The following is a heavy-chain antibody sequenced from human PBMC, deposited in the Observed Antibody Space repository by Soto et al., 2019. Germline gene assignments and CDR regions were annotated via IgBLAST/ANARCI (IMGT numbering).Heavy chain of an antibody. Sequence: QVQLQESGPGLVKPSQTLSLTCTVSGGSISSGDYYWSWIRQPPGKGLEWIGYIYYSGSTYYNPSLNSRVTISVDTSKNQFSLKLSSVTAADTAVYYCARGRSIVVVPAAMNYYYYGMDVWGQGTTVTVSS. V-gene: IGHV4-30-4*01. CDR2: IYYSGST. CDR3: ARGRSIVVVPAAMNYYYYGMDV. CDR1: GGSISSGDYY. D-gene: IGHD2-2*01. J-gene: IGHJ6*01.